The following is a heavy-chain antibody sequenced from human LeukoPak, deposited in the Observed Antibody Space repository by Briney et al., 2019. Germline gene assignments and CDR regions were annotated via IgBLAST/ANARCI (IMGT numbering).Heavy chain of an antibody. J-gene: IGHJ4*02. CDR3: ARGTPSGWYGAVY. D-gene: IGHD6-19*01. Sequence: ASVEVSCKASEYTFTSYDINWVRQATGQGLEWMGWMNPNSGNTGYAQKFQGRVTMTRNTSITTAYMELSSLTSEDTAVYYCARGTPSGWYGAVYWGQGTLVTVSS. V-gene: IGHV1-8*01. CDR1: EYTFTSYD. CDR2: MNPNSGNT.